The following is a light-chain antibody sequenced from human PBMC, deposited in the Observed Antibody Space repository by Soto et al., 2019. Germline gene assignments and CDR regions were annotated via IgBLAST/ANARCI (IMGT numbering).Light chain of an antibody. CDR2: DAS. J-gene: IGKJ4*01. Sequence: EIVLTQSPGTLSLSPGERATLSCRASQSVSSNYLAWYQHRPGQAPRLLIYDASNRATGIPARFSGSGSGTDFTLTISSLEPEDFAVYYCQQRSDWPLTFGGGTKVEI. CDR1: QSVSSNY. V-gene: IGKV3D-20*02. CDR3: QQRSDWPLT.